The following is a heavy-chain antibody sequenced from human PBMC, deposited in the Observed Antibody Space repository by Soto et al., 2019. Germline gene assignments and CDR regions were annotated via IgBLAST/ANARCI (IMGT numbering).Heavy chain of an antibody. V-gene: IGHV3-74*01. CDR3: ARDTNGLHY. CDR1: GLIFSNYK. CDR2: INTDGSIT. J-gene: IGHJ4*02. Sequence: GGSLRLSCAASGLIFSNYKMHWVRQAPGKGLVWVSRINTDGSITDYADSVKGRFTVSRDNAENTMYLQMNSLTADDTAVYYCARDTNGLHYWGQGTLVTVSS. D-gene: IGHD2-8*01.